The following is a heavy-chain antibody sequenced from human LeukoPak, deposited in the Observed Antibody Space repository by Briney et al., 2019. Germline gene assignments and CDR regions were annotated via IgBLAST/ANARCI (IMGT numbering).Heavy chain of an antibody. V-gene: IGHV3-23*01. D-gene: IGHD6-19*01. CDR1: GFTFSSYA. CDR2: ISGSGGST. J-gene: IGHJ4*02. Sequence: GGSLRLSCAASGFTFSSYAMSWVRQAPGKGLEWVSAISGSGGSTYYADSVKGRLTISRDNSKNTLYLQMNSPRAEDTAVYYCAKLPGIAVAGGFDQWGQGTLVTVSS. CDR3: AKLPGIAVAGGFDQ.